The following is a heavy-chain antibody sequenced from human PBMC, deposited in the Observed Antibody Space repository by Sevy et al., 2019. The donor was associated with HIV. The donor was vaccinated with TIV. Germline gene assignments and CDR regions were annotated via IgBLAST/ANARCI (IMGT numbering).Heavy chain of an antibody. V-gene: IGHV3-30-3*01. CDR1: GFTFSSYA. CDR2: ISYDGSNK. Sequence: GGSLRLSCAASGFTFSSYAMHWVRQAPGKGLEWVAVISYDGSNKYYADSVKGRFTISRDNSKNTLYLQMNSLRAEDRAVYYCARGLGLLWFGEGYDYWGQGTLVTVSS. J-gene: IGHJ4*02. CDR3: ARGLGLLWFGEGYDY. D-gene: IGHD3-10*01.